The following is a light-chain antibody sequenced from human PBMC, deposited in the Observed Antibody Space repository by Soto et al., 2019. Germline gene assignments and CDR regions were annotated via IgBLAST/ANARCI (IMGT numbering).Light chain of an antibody. V-gene: IGLV1-44*01. CDR2: GDY. Sequence: QSVLTQPPSASGTPGQRVCISCSGSSYNIGSEAVNWFQHLPGTTPRLLIYGDYQRPSGVHDRFSGSRSGTSASLAISGLQSQDVAEYYCAVLDYSVNAYIFGIGAKV. CDR3: AVLDYSVNAYI. J-gene: IGLJ1*01. CDR1: SYNIGSEA.